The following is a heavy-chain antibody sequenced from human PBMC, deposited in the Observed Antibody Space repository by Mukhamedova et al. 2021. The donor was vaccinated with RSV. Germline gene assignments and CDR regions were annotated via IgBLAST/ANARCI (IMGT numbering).Heavy chain of an antibody. Sequence: VWVSYISSSGSTIYYADSVKGRFTISRDNAKNSLYLQMNSLRAEDTAVYYCARFSRDWYFDLWGRGTLVTVS. CDR2: ISSSGSTI. CDR3: ARFSRDWYFDL. J-gene: IGHJ2*01. V-gene: IGHV3-48*03.